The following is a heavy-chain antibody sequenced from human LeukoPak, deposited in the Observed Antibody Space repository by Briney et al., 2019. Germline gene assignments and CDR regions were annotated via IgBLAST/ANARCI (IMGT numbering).Heavy chain of an antibody. V-gene: IGHV1-46*01. D-gene: IGHD3-22*01. CDR2: INPTAGSP. Sequence: ASLKVSCKALGYTFSRFYIHWARQAPGQGLEWMGIINPTAGSPTYAQKFRDRVTMTRDTSTSTIYMELSGLRSEDTAMYYCARGGGGSDTSGFLRSDGFDIWGQGTMVAVSS. CDR3: ARGGGGSDTSGFLRSDGFDI. CDR1: GYTFSRFY. J-gene: IGHJ3*02.